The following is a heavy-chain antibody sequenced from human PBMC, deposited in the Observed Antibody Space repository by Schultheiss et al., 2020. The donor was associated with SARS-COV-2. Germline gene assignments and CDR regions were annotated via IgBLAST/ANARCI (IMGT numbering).Heavy chain of an antibody. CDR1: GYTFTSYG. CDR2: ISAYNGNT. J-gene: IGHJ1*01. V-gene: IGHV1-18*01. D-gene: IGHD1-26*01. CDR3: ARGKFGGSYGRYFQH. Sequence: GESLKISCKASGYTFTSYGISWVRQAPGQGLEWMGWISAYNGNTNYAQKLQGRVTMTTDTSTSTAYMELRSLRSDDTAVYYCARGKFGGSYGRYFQHWGQGNVVTVSS.